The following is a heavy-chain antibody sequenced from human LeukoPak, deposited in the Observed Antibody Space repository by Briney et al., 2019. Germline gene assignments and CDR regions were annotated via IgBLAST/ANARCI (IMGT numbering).Heavy chain of an antibody. CDR2: IYHSGST. V-gene: IGHV4-30-2*01. J-gene: IGHJ5*02. Sequence: SQTLSLTCTVSGGSISSGDNYWSWIRQPPGKGLEWIGYIYHSGSTYYNPSLKSRVTISVDRSKNQFSLKLSSVTAADTAVYYCARRKGWNYVFWFDPWGQGTLVTVSS. D-gene: IGHD1-7*01. CDR1: GGSISSGDNY. CDR3: ARRKGWNYVFWFDP.